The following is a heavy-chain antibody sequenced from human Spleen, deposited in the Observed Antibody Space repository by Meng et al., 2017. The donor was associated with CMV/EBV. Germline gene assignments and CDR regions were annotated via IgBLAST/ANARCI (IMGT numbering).Heavy chain of an antibody. V-gene: IGHV4-4*07. CDR1: GGSISSYY. D-gene: IGHD3-10*01. J-gene: IGHJ5*02. Sequence: QWQLQETGPGLVKPSETLSLTCTVSGGSISSYYWSWIRQPAGKGLEWIGRIYTSGSTNYNPSLKSRVTMSVDTSKNQFSLKLSSVTAADTAVYYCARDQDLLWFGELFRWFDPWGQGTLVTVSS. CDR2: IYTSGST. CDR3: ARDQDLLWFGELFRWFDP.